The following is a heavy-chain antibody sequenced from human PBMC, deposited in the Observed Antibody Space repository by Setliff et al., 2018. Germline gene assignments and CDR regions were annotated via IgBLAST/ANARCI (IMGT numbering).Heavy chain of an antibody. D-gene: IGHD2-21*01. CDR2: IYTNGAT. V-gene: IGHV4-61*09. J-gene: IGHJ6*02. CDR3: AKEYVVISFVRNTHQHYGMDV. Sequence: PSETLSLTCSVSGASLSSGSYYWSWIRQSAGKGPECIGHIYTNGATNYSPSLKSRVSISADTSKNVLYLRLTSVTAADTAVYYCAKEYVVISFVRNTHQHYGMDVWGQGTTVTVSS. CDR1: GASLSSGSYY.